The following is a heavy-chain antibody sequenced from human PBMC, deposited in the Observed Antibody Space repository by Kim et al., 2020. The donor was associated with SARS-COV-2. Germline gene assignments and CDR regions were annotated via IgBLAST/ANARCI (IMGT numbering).Heavy chain of an antibody. D-gene: IGHD5-12*01. V-gene: IGHV3-21*01. Sequence: ADSVKGRFTISRDNAKNSLYLQMNSLRAEDTAVYYCARVLIVATDDAFDIWGQGTMVTVSS. CDR3: ARVLIVATDDAFDI. J-gene: IGHJ3*02.